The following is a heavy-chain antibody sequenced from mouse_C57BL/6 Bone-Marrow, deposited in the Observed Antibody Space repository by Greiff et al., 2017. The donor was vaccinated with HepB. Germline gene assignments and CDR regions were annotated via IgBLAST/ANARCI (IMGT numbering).Heavy chain of an antibody. D-gene: IGHD4-1*01. Sequence: QVQLQQPGAELVRPGSSVKLSCKASGYTFTSYWMDWVKQRPGQGLEWIGNIYPSDSETHYNQKFKDKATLTVDKSSSTAYMQLSSLTSEDSAVYYCARKDSGIDYWGQGTTLTVSS. V-gene: IGHV1-61*01. CDR3: ARKDSGIDY. J-gene: IGHJ2*01. CDR1: GYTFTSYW. CDR2: IYPSDSET.